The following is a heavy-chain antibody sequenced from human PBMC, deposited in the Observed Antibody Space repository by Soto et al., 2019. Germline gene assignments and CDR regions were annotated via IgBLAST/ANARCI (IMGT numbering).Heavy chain of an antibody. D-gene: IGHD6-13*01. Sequence: QVQLQESGPGLVKPSETLSLTCIVSGASISSRSSYWGWIRQPPGKGLEWVGTFYSGSTYNNPSLKSRVTISVDTSKNQFSLKLSSVAAEDTAIYYCATTRGIAVGGSFDHWGQGTLGTVSS. J-gene: IGHJ5*02. CDR1: GASISSRSSY. CDR2: FYSGST. V-gene: IGHV4-39*01. CDR3: ATTRGIAVGGSFDH.